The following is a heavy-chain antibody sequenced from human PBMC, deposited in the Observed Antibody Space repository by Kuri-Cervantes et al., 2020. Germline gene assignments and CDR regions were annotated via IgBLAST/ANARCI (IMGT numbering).Heavy chain of an antibody. J-gene: IGHJ6*03. V-gene: IGHV3-9*01. CDR2: INWNSNTV. D-gene: IGHD2-2*01. Sequence: SLKISCAASGFTFNECGMHWVRQLPGKGLEWVSGINWNSNTVGYADSVKGRFTVSRDNAKNLLYLQMNSLRTEDTAVYYCARSVGCSSSSCYGDNYYYMDVWGKGTTVTVSS. CDR3: ARSVGCSSSSCYGDNYYYMDV. CDR1: GFTFNECG.